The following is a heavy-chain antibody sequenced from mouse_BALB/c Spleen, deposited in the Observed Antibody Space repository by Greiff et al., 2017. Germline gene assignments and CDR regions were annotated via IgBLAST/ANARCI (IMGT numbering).Heavy chain of an antibody. D-gene: IGHD2-1*01. CDR1: GYTFTSYW. CDR2: INPSTGYT. CDR3: ARYYGNYYFDY. V-gene: IGHV1-7*01. Sequence: QVHVKQSGAELAKPGASVKMSCKASGYTFTSYWMHWVKQRPGQGLEWIGYINPSTGYTEYNQKFKDKATLTADKSSSTAYMQLSSLTSEDSAVYYCARYYGNYYFDYWGQGTTLTVSS. J-gene: IGHJ2*01.